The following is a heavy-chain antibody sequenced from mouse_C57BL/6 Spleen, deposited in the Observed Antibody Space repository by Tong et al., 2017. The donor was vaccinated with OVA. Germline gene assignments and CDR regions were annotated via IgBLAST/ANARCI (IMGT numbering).Heavy chain of an antibody. CDR3: AREGGLRPLFAY. CDR2: ILPGSGST. V-gene: IGHV1-9*01. CDR1: GYTFTGYW. D-gene: IGHD2-4*01. Sequence: VQLQESGAELMKPGASVKLSCKATGYTFTGYWIEWVKQRPGHGLEWIGEILPGSGSTYYNEKFKGKATLTVDTSSSTAYMQLSSLTSEDSAVYFCAREGGLRPLFAYWGQGTTLTVSS. J-gene: IGHJ2*01.